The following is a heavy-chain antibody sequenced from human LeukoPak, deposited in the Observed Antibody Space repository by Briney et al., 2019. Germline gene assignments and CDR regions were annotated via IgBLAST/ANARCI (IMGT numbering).Heavy chain of an antibody. D-gene: IGHD6-6*01. CDR3: ARGAARDTDY. CDR1: GFTFSSYN. CDR2: ISDSSTTI. V-gene: IGHV3-48*01. Sequence: GGSLRLSCAASGFTFSSYNMNWVRQAPGKGLEWVSYISDSSTTIYYADSVKGRFTISRDNAKNSLYLQMNSLRAEDTAVYYCARGAARDTDYWGQGTLVTVSS. J-gene: IGHJ4*02.